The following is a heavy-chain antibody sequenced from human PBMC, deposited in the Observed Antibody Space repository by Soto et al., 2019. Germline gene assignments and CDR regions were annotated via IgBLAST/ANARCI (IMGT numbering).Heavy chain of an antibody. J-gene: IGHJ1*01. CDR1: GYSFTSYW. CDR3: ATHDYYDSSGYYIPEYFQH. V-gene: IGHV5-51*01. D-gene: IGHD3-22*01. Sequence: HGESLKISCKGSGYSFTSYWIGWVRQMPGKGLEWMGIIYPGDSDTGYSPSFQGQVTISADKSISTAYLQWSSLKASDTAMYYCATHDYYDSSGYYIPEYFQHWGQGTLVTVSS. CDR2: IYPGDSDT.